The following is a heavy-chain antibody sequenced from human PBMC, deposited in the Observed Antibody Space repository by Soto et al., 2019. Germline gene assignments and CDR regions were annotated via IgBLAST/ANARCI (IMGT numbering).Heavy chain of an antibody. Sequence: EVQLVESGGGLVQPGWSLKLSCAASGFTFSGSAMQWVRRASGKGLEWVGRVRSKSNGYATAYAASVTGRFTISRDDSKNTAYLQMNSLTTEDTAVYYCARHSAYCSGGSCSYYYYYMDVWGKGTSVIVSS. CDR3: ARHSAYCSGGSCSYYYYYMDV. V-gene: IGHV3-73*01. CDR1: GFTFSGSA. J-gene: IGHJ6*03. D-gene: IGHD2-15*01. CDR2: VRSKSNGYAT.